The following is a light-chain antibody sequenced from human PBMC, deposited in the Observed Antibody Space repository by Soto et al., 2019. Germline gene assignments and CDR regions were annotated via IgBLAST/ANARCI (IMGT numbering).Light chain of an antibody. V-gene: IGKV3-11*01. CDR2: DAY. CDR3: QQRHMWPIT. Sequence: EIVMTQSPATLSVSPVDRVTLSCRASQSFRGLLAWYQQKPGQAPRLLIYDAYNRATGIPPRFSGSGSGTDFTLTISSLEPEDSAVYYCQQRHMWPITFGQGTRLEIK. J-gene: IGKJ5*01. CDR1: QSFRGL.